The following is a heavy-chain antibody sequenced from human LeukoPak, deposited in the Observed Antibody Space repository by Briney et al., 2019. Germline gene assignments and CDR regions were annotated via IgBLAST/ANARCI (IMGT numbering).Heavy chain of an antibody. Sequence: GGSLRLSCAASGFTFSSYAMHWVRQAPGKGLEYVSSITSNGGITYYANSVKGRFTISRDNSKNTLYLQMGSLTPEDMAVYYCARDHVGNGDYWGQGTLVTVSP. J-gene: IGHJ4*02. CDR2: ITSNGGIT. CDR3: ARDHVGNGDY. CDR1: GFTFSSYA. D-gene: IGHD4-23*01. V-gene: IGHV3-64*01.